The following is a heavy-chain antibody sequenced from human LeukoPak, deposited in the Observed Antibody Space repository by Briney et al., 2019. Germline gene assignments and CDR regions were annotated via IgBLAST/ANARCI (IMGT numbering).Heavy chain of an antibody. D-gene: IGHD2-15*01. V-gene: IGHV1-69*01. CDR2: NIPIFGTA. CDR1: GSTFSSYA. Sequence: ASVKVSCKASGSTFSSYAISWVRQAPGQGLEWMGGNIPIFGTANYAQKFQGRVTITADESTSTAYMELSSLRSEDTAVYYCARGGAGYCSGGSCSWYYGMDVWGKGTTVTVSS. CDR3: ARGGAGYCSGGSCSWYYGMDV. J-gene: IGHJ6*04.